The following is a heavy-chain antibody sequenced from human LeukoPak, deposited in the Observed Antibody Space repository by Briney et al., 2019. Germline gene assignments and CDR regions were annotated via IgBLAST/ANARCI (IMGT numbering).Heavy chain of an antibody. V-gene: IGHV3-66*01. D-gene: IGHD5-18*01. CDR1: GFSVSSSY. CDR2: IYGGGNT. Sequence: GGSLRLSCAASGFSVSSSYVSWVRQAPRKGLEWVSIIYGGGNTYYVDSVEGRFTISRDNSKNTLYLQMNTLRAEDTAVYYCASGRRDSNGFVDYWGQGILVTVSS. J-gene: IGHJ4*02. CDR3: ASGRRDSNGFVDY.